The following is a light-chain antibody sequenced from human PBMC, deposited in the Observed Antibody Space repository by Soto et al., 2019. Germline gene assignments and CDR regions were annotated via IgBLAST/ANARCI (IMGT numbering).Light chain of an antibody. Sequence: QSVLTQSPSASASLGASVKLTCTLSSGHSSYAIAWHQQQPEKGLRYLMKLNSDGSHSKGDGIPDRFSGSSSGAERYLTISGLQSEDEADYYCQTWGTGIHVVFGGGTKLTVL. CDR3: QTWGTGIHVV. V-gene: IGLV4-69*02. CDR1: SGHSSYA. CDR2: LNSDGSH. J-gene: IGLJ2*01.